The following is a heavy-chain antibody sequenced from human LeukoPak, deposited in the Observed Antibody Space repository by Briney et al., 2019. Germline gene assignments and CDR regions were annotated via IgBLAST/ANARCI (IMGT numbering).Heavy chain of an antibody. CDR1: GFSPRTGGVG. J-gene: IGHJ4*02. CDR2: IYWNDDK. Sequence: SGPTLVNPPQTLTLTCTFSGFSPRTGGVGVVWIRQPPGKALEWLPLIYWNDDKRYSPSLKTRHTITKDTYKNQVVLTMTNMDPVDTATYYCAHSPPRQLVRHSPFDYWGQGTRVTVSS. V-gene: IGHV2-5*01. CDR3: AHSPPRQLVRHSPFDY. D-gene: IGHD6-13*01.